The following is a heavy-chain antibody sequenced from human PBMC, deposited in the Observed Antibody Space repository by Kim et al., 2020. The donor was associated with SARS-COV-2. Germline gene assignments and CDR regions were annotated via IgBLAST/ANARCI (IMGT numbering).Heavy chain of an antibody. CDR2: ISYDGSNK. J-gene: IGHJ4*02. V-gene: IGHV3-30-3*01. Sequence: GGSLRLSCAASGFTFSSYAMHWVRQAPGKGLEWVAVISYDGSNKYYADSVKGRFTISRDNSKNTLYLQMNSLRAEDTAVYYCARSRVGATTSPGYWGQGTLVTVSS. CDR3: ARSRVGATTSPGY. CDR1: GFTFSSYA. D-gene: IGHD1-26*01.